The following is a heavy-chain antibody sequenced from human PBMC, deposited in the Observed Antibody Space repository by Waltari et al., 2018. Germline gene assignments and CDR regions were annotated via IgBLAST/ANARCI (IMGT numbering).Heavy chain of an antibody. J-gene: IGHJ3*02. CDR1: GVSISRYY. D-gene: IGHD3-10*01. V-gene: IGHV4-4*07. Sequence: QVQLQESGPGLVKPSETLSLTCTVSGVSISRYYWTWLRQPPGQGLEWIGRIYTSGSTNYNPSLKSRVTMSVDTSKNQFSLKLSSVTAADTAVYYCARDSHFFGSGSYFDAFDIWGQGTMVTVSS. CDR3: ARDSHFFGSGSYFDAFDI. CDR2: IYTSGST.